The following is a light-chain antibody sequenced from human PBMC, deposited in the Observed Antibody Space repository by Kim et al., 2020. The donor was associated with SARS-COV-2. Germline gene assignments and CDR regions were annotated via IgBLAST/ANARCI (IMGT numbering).Light chain of an antibody. V-gene: IGKV3-11*01. CDR3: QQRSNRPPGT. J-gene: IGKJ1*01. Sequence: EIVLTQSPATLSLSPGERATLSCKASQSVTQSLAWYQHRPGQSPRLIIFDASNRASGVPARFSGVGYGTDFTLTIDSLEPEDFAVYYCQQRSNRPPGTFGQGTKVDIK. CDR1: QSVTQS. CDR2: DAS.